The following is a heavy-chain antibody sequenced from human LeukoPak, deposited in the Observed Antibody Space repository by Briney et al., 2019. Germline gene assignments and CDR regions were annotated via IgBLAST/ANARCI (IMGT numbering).Heavy chain of an antibody. Sequence: SETLSLTCTVSGDSLSSGLYYWAWIRQPPGKGLTWIDRVYYPGSTLFSASFENRVAMPVDRSKNTFSLKLSSVTAADTATYYCARLCQVTTCAKFEYWGQGILVPVAS. CDR1: GDSLSSGLYY. CDR3: ARLCQVTTCAKFEY. J-gene: IGHJ4*02. CDR2: VYYPGST. V-gene: IGHV4-39*01. D-gene: IGHD2-21*02.